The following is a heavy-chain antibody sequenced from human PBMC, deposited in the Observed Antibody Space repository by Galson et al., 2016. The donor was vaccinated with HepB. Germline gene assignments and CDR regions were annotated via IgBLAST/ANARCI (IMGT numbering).Heavy chain of an antibody. CDR1: GFNFGSNA. Sequence: SLRLSCAASGFNFGSNAMYWVRQPTGKRLEWVSGIRATGVPFYADSVRGRFTISRDNAETSLYLQMTNLRDDDTSVYYCMGEDGLSGGFEYWGQGTLVTVSS. CDR2: IRATGVP. J-gene: IGHJ4*02. CDR3: MGEDGLSGGFEY. D-gene: IGHD5-24*01. V-gene: IGHV3-13*05.